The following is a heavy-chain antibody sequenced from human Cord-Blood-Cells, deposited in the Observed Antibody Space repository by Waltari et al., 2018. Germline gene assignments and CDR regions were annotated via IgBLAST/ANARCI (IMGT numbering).Heavy chain of an antibody. J-gene: IGHJ4*02. CDR1: CFTFSSYW. CDR3: ASDLAAAGTDY. V-gene: IGHV3-74*01. CDR2: INSDGSST. D-gene: IGHD6-13*01. Sequence: EVQLVESGGGLVQPGGSLGLSCAASCFTFSSYWMHWVRQAPGKGLVWVSRINSDGSSTSYADSVKGRFTISRDNAKNTLYLQMNSLRAEDTAVYYCASDLAAAGTDYWGQGTLVTVSS.